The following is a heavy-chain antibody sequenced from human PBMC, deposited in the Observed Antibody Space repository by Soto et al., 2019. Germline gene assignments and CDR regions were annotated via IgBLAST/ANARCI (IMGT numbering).Heavy chain of an antibody. J-gene: IGHJ5*02. CDR2: IDPSDSYT. CDR3: ARQYSYGVGWFDP. V-gene: IGHV5-10-1*01. Sequence: RKDSCQGSGYSFAGYWMTWVRQKPGKGLEWMGRIDPSDSYTYYSPSFQGHVTISANKSISTAYLQWSSLKASDTAMYYCARQYSYGVGWFDPWGQGTLVTVS. D-gene: IGHD5-18*01. CDR1: GYSFAGYW.